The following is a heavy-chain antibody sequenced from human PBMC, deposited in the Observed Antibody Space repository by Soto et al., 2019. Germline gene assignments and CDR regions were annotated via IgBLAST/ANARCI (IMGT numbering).Heavy chain of an antibody. J-gene: IGHJ5*02. D-gene: IGHD2-8*01. V-gene: IGHV3-30*18. CDR2: ISYDGSNK. CDR3: AKEGVLMVYAIVGDTWFVP. CDR1: GFTFSSYG. Sequence: TGGSLRLSCAASGFTFSSYGMHWVRQAPGKGLEWVAVISYDGSNKYYADSVKGRFTISRDNSKNTLYLQMNSLRAEDTAVYYCAKEGVLMVYAIVGDTWFVPWGQGTLVTVSS.